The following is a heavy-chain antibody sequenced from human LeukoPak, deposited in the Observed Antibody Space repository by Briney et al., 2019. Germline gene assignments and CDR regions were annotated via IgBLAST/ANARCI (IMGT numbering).Heavy chain of an antibody. CDR1: GFTFGSYW. V-gene: IGHV3-7*01. J-gene: IGHJ4*02. CDR2: LKQDGSEK. D-gene: IGHD3-10*01. Sequence: PGGSLTLSCAASGFTFGSYWMSWVRQAPGKGLEWVANLKQDGSEKYFVDSVKGRFTTSRDNAKNSLYLQMSSLRVEDSAVYYCAREGDYYGSGSYYNLLDYWGQGTLVTVFS. CDR3: AREGDYYGSGSYYNLLDY.